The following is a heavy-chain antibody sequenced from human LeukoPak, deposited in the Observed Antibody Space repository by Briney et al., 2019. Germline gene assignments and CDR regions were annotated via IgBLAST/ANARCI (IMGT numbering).Heavy chain of an antibody. Sequence: GASVKVSCKASGYTFTGYYMHWVRQAPGQGLEWMGWINPNSGGTNYAQKFQGRVTITRDTSIDTAYMQLSRLRSDDTAVYYCATVLRYFDWLLFHPCWGQGTLVTVSS. CDR1: GYTFTGYY. J-gene: IGHJ4*02. CDR3: ATVLRYFDWLLFHPC. D-gene: IGHD3-9*01. CDR2: INPNSGGT. V-gene: IGHV1-2*02.